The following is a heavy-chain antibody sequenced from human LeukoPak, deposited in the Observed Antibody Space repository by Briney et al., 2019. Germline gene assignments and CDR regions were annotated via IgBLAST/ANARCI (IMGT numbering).Heavy chain of an antibody. D-gene: IGHD6-13*01. CDR2: IYYDGSNK. CDR1: GFIFSSYG. Sequence: GGSLRLSCAASGFIFSSYGMHWVRQAPGKGLEWLAVIYYDGSNKHYADSVKGRFTISRDNSKNTLFLQMNSLRGEDTAMYYCARCRIAAATTEAFDIWGEGTMVTVSS. CDR3: ARCRIAAATTEAFDI. J-gene: IGHJ3*02. V-gene: IGHV3-33*01.